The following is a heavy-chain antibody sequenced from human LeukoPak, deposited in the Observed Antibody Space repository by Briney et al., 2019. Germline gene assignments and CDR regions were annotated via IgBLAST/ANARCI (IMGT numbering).Heavy chain of an antibody. J-gene: IGHJ4*02. V-gene: IGHV4-31*03. CDR3: ASAFSGYGLPGY. CDR2: MYYTGNT. D-gene: IGHD3-22*01. Sequence: SQTLSLTCTVSGGSISSGGYYWSWLRQHPGKGLEWIGYMYYTGNTYYNPSLKSRVTISVDTSKNQFSLMLTSVTAADTAVYYCASAFSGYGLPGYWGQGTLVTVSS. CDR1: GGSISSGGYY.